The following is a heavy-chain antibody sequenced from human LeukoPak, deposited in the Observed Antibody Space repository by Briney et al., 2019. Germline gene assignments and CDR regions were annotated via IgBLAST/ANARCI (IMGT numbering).Heavy chain of an antibody. CDR1: GFTFSSYG. J-gene: IGHJ4*02. V-gene: IGHV3-30*02. D-gene: IGHD1-7*01. Sequence: GGSLRLSCAASGFTFSSYGMHWVRQAPGKGLEWVAFIRYDGSNKYYADSVKGRFTISRDNSKNTLYLQMNSLRAEDAAVYYCAKDQELNGSFDYWGQGTLVTVSS. CDR2: IRYDGSNK. CDR3: AKDQELNGSFDY.